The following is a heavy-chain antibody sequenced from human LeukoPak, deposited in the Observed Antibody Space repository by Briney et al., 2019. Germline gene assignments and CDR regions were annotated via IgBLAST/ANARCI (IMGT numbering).Heavy chain of an antibody. CDR2: IKPSDGST. CDR3: AREPPESYRFDY. V-gene: IGHV1-46*01. D-gene: IGHD2-2*01. CDR1: GYTFSNYY. J-gene: IGHJ4*02. Sequence: ASVTVSCKTSGYTFSNYYLHWVRQAPGQGPEWMGIIKPSDGSTQYPQKFQGRVTMTRDMSASTVYMELSSLTSEDTAMYYCAREPPESYRFDYWGQGGPVTVSS.